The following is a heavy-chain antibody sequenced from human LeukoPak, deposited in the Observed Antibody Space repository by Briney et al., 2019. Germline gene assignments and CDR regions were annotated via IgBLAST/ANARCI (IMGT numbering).Heavy chain of an antibody. D-gene: IGHD4-17*01. Sequence: PGRSLRLSCAASGFTFSSYSMNWVRQAPGKGLEWVSSISSSSSYIYYADSVKGRFTISRDNAKNSLYLQMNSLRAEDTAVYYCARDPNDYGDTRPAAYYYYYYMDVWGKGTTVTVSS. CDR3: ARDPNDYGDTRPAAYYYYYYMDV. CDR2: ISSSSSYI. J-gene: IGHJ6*03. V-gene: IGHV3-21*01. CDR1: GFTFSSYS.